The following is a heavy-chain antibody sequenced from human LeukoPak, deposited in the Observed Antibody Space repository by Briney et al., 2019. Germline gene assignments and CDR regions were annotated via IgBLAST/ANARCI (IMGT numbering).Heavy chain of an antibody. CDR3: ARDRGGYSPEN. D-gene: IGHD3-22*01. J-gene: IGHJ4*02. Sequence: PGGSLRLSCAASGFTFSSYWMSWVRLAPGKGLEWVANIKQDGSEKYYVDSVKGRFTISRDNAKNSLYLQMNSLRAEDTAAYYCARDRGGYSPENWGQGTLVTVSS. V-gene: IGHV3-7*01. CDR2: IKQDGSEK. CDR1: GFTFSSYW.